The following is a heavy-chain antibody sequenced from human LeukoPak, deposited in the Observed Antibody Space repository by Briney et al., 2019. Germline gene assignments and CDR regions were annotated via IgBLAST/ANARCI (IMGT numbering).Heavy chain of an antibody. D-gene: IGHD4-17*01. J-gene: IGHJ4*02. CDR3: AKPLTTVTPFDY. CDR1: GFTFNNYG. CDR2: IRSDGSNK. Sequence: PGGSLRLSCAASGFTFNNYGMHWVRQAPGKGLEWVAFIRSDGSNKYYAESVKGRFTISRDDSKNTLYLQMKSPRAEDTAVYYCAKPLTTVTPFDYWGQGTLVTVSS. V-gene: IGHV3-30*02.